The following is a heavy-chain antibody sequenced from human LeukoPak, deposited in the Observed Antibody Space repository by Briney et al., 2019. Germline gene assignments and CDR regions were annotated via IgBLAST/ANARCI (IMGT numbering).Heavy chain of an antibody. CDR2: ISGSGGST. D-gene: IGHD3-9*01. CDR1: GSIVNYNY. J-gene: IGHJ4*02. Sequence: GGSLRLSCTASGSIVNYNYINWVRQAPGKGLEWVSAISGSGGSTYYADSVKGRFTISRDNSKNTLYLQMNSLRAEDTAVYYCAKDGGRTYYDILTGQYKDYWGQGTLVTVSS. CDR3: AKDGGRTYYDILTGQYKDY. V-gene: IGHV3-23*01.